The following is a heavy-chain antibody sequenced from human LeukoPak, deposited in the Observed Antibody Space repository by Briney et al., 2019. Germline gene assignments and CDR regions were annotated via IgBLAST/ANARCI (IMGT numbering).Heavy chain of an antibody. CDR2: IRSKANSYAT. J-gene: IGHJ6*02. CDR3: TRWSESYQEAYYYYGMDV. Sequence: GGSLRLSCAASGFTFSGSAMHWVRQASGKGLEWVGRIRSKANSYATAYAASVKGRFTISRDDSKNTAYLQMNSLKTEDTAVYYCTRWSESYQEAYYYYGMDVWGQGTTVTVSS. D-gene: IGHD1-26*01. V-gene: IGHV3-73*01. CDR1: GFTFSGSA.